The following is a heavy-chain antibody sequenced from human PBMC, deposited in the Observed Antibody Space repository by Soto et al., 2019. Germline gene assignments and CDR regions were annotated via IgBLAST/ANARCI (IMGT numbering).Heavy chain of an antibody. CDR1: GFTFSSYE. CDR2: IGTSETIR. CDR3: ARATLTLFGGVRDNVYYGMDV. Sequence: EVQLEESGGGLVQPGGSLRLSCAACGFTFSSYEMNWVRQVPGKGLQWVSYIGTSETIRYYADSVKGRFTISRDNAKNSLYLQMNSLRAEDTAIYYCARATLTLFGGVRDNVYYGMDVWGPGTTVTVSS. J-gene: IGHJ6*02. D-gene: IGHD3-3*01. V-gene: IGHV3-48*03.